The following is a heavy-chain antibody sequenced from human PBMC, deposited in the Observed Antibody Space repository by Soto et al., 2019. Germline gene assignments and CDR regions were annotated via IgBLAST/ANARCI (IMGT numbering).Heavy chain of an antibody. V-gene: IGHV4-30-2*01. J-gene: IGHJ5*02. D-gene: IGHD3-10*01. CDR3: ARGSKGGLLWFGELFDGWFDP. CDR2: IYHSGST. CDR1: GGSISSGGYS. Sequence: SETLSLTCAVSGGSISSGGYSWSWIRQPPGKGLEWIGYIYHSGSTYYNPSLKSRVTISVDTSKNQFSLKLSSVTAADTAVYYCARGSKGGLLWFGELFDGWFDPWGQGALVTVSS.